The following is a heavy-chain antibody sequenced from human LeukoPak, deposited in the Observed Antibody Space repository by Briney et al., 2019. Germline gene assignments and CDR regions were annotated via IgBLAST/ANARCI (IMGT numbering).Heavy chain of an antibody. CDR1: GFTFSSYG. CDR3: ARTSGPPEPFFDY. CDR2: IWYDGSNK. D-gene: IGHD3-10*01. V-gene: IGHV3-33*01. J-gene: IGHJ4*02. Sequence: GRSLRLSCAASGFTFSSYGMHWVRQAPGKGLEWVAVIWYDGSNKYYADSVKGRFTISRDNSKNPLYLQTNSLRAEDTAVYYCARTSGPPEPFFDYWGQGTLVTVSS.